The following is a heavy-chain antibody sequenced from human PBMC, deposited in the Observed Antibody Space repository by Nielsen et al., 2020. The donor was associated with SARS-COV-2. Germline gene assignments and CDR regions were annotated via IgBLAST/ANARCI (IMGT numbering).Heavy chain of an antibody. CDR2: INPNSGGK. CDR3: ASDGAVGATTYYYYYGMDV. D-gene: IGHD1-26*01. J-gene: IGHJ6*02. V-gene: IGHV1-2*04. CDR1: GYTFTGYY. Sequence: ASVKVSCKASGYTFTGYYMHWVRQAPGQGLEWMGWINPNSGGKNYAQKFQGWVTMTRDTSISTAYMELSRLRSDDTAVYYCASDGAVGATTYYYYYGMDVWGQGTTVTVSS.